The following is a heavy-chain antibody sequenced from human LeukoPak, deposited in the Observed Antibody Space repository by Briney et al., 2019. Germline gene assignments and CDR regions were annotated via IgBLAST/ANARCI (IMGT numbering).Heavy chain of an antibody. CDR3: AEGVVVVANHLNWFDP. J-gene: IGHJ5*02. V-gene: IGHV7-4-1*02. CDR1: GYTFTSYG. D-gene: IGHD2-15*01. Sequence: ASVKVSCKASGYTFTSYGISWVRQAPGQGLEWMGWINTNTGNPTYAQGFTGRFVFSLDTSVSTAYLQISSLKAEDTAVYYCAEGVVVVANHLNWFDPWGQGTLVTVSS. CDR2: INTNTGNP.